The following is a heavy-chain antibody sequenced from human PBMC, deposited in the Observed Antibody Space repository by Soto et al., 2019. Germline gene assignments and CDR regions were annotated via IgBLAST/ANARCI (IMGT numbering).Heavy chain of an antibody. V-gene: IGHV4-31*03. CDR1: GGSITNSYYF. CDR2: VFHSGRT. J-gene: IGHJ4*02. D-gene: IGHD2-15*01. Sequence: QVQLQESGPGLVEPSQTLSLTCTVSGGSITNSYYFWSWVRQNPGKGLEWIGHVFHSGRTYYNPSLSGRVSILVDTSMNQFSLNLNSVTAADTAEYYCARWVEVSLDYFDSWGQGTPVTVSS. CDR3: ARWVEVSLDYFDS.